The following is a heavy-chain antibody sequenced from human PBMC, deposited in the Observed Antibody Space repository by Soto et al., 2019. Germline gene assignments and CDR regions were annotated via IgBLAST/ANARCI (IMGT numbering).Heavy chain of an antibody. CDR2: INPSGGST. Sequence: ASVKVSCKASGYTFTSYYMHWVRQAPGQGLEWMGIINPSGGSTSYAQKFQGRVTMTRDTSTSTVYMELSSLRSEDTAVYYCARDQTLRYFDWLSTPYGMGVWGQGTTVTVS. J-gene: IGHJ6*02. CDR3: ARDQTLRYFDWLSTPYGMGV. D-gene: IGHD3-9*01. V-gene: IGHV1-46*01. CDR1: GYTFTSYY.